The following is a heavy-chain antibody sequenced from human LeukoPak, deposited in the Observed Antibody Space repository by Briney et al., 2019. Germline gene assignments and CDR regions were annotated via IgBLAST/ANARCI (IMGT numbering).Heavy chain of an antibody. CDR1: GFTLSHAW. J-gene: IGHJ4*02. V-gene: IGHV3-15*01. Sequence: GGSLRLSCAASGFTLSHAWMSWVRQAPGKGLEWVGRVKSKTDGGTTDYAAPVKGRCTISRDDSKNRLYRQMNSLKTEDTAVYYCTTASAVAYWGQGNLVTVSS. CDR2: VKSKTDGGTT. CDR3: TTASAVAY.